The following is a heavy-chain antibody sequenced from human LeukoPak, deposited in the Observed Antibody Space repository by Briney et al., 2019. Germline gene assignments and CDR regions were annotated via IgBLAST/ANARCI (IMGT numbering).Heavy chain of an antibody. CDR1: GGSISNYY. CDR2: INHSGST. J-gene: IGHJ5*02. V-gene: IGHV4-34*01. Sequence: SETLSLTCTVSGGSISNYYWSWIRQPPGKGLEWIGEINHSGSTNYNPSLKSRVTISVDTSKNQFSLKLSSVTAADTAVYYCARASWSPGNWFDPWGQGTLVTVSS. D-gene: IGHD1-26*01. CDR3: ARASWSPGNWFDP.